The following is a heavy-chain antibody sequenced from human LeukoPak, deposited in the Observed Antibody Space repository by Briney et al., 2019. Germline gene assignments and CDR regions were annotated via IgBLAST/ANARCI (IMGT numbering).Heavy chain of an antibody. J-gene: IGHJ4*02. Sequence: GGSLRLSCAASGFTFSTHSMSWVRQAPGKGLEWVANVTEAGGEGNYVDSVKGRFTISRDNDINSLYLQMNSLRAEDTAVYFCARLLYYESSAYSPVDYSGQGTLVSVSP. CDR1: GFTFSTHS. V-gene: IGHV3-7*01. CDR3: ARLLYYESSAYSPVDY. D-gene: IGHD3-16*01. CDR2: VTEAGGEG.